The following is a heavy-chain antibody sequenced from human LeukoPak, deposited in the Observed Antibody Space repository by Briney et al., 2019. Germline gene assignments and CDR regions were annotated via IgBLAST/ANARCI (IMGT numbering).Heavy chain of an antibody. Sequence: PGGSLRPSCAASGFIFSSYWMSWVRQAPGKGLEWVANIKQDGSEKYYVDSVKGRFTISRDNAKNSLYLQMNSLRAEDTAVYYCARLIVIPGGIDVWGQGTTVTVSS. CDR3: ARLIVIPGGIDV. J-gene: IGHJ6*02. CDR2: IKQDGSEK. D-gene: IGHD2/OR15-2a*01. CDR1: GFIFSSYW. V-gene: IGHV3-7*03.